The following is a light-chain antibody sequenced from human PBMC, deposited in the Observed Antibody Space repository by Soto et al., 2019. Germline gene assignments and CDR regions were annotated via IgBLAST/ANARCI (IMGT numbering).Light chain of an antibody. Sequence: QSVLTQPPSVSGALGQRVTISCTGSCSNIGAGYDVHWYQQLPGTAPKLLIYGNSNRPSGVPDRFSGSKSGTSASLAITGLQAEDEADYYCQAHDSSLSGWVFGGGTKLTVL. J-gene: IGLJ3*02. V-gene: IGLV1-40*01. CDR3: QAHDSSLSGWV. CDR1: CSNIGAGYD. CDR2: GNS.